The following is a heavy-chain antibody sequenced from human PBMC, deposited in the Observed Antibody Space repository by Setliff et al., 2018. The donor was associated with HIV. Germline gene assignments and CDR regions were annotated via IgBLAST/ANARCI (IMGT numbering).Heavy chain of an antibody. CDR1: GDSISTDY. Sequence: SETLSLTCTVSGDSISTDYWTWSRQHPGKGLEWIGYIYNSARTSYNPSLKSRVTISVDTSKNQFSLKLSSVTAADTAVYYCARHSPSDYWGQGTLVTVSS. CDR3: ARHSPSDY. J-gene: IGHJ4*02. CDR2: IYNSART. V-gene: IGHV4-59*08.